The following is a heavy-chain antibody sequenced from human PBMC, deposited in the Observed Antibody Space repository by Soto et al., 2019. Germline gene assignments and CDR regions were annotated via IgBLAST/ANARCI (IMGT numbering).Heavy chain of an antibody. J-gene: IGHJ4*02. D-gene: IGHD1-26*01. V-gene: IGHV3-53*02. CDR2: IYSGGST. CDR1: EFTVSNSY. Sequence: EVQLVETGGGLIQPGGSLRLSCAASEFTVSNSYMSWVRQAPGKGLEWVSVIYSGGSTYYADSVRGRFTISRDNSKNTLYPQMNNLRAEDTAVYYCARDRGYRGTTAYWGQGTLVTVSS. CDR3: ARDRGYRGTTAY.